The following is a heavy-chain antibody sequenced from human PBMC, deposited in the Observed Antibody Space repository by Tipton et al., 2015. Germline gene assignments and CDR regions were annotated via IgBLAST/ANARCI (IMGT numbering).Heavy chain of an antibody. V-gene: IGHV4-59*01. CDR2: IYYTGTS. Sequence: TLSLTCTVSGGSISNYYWGWIRQPPGKGLEWIGYIYYTGTSNYNASLRSRVTISLDTSKKQFSLKLTSVTAAHTAVYYCACQDYDSLTRDYQTVDYWGQGTLVTVSS. D-gene: IGHD3-9*01. CDR3: ACQDYDSLTRDYQTVDY. J-gene: IGHJ4*02. CDR1: GGSISNYY.